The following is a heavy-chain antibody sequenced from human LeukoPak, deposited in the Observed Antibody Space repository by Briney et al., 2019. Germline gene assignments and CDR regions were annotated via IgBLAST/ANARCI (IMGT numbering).Heavy chain of an antibody. CDR2: ISSDGNTE. CDR1: GFTFSSFP. CDR3: ARASMRMTTAGLVDY. D-gene: IGHD6-13*01. Sequence: GGSLRLSCAASGFTFSSFPMNWVRQAPGKGLEWVSHISSDGNTEYYLDSVKGRFTISRDNAKNSLYLQMNSLRAEDTAVYYCARASMRMTTAGLVDYWGQGTLVTVSS. V-gene: IGHV3-48*03. J-gene: IGHJ4*02.